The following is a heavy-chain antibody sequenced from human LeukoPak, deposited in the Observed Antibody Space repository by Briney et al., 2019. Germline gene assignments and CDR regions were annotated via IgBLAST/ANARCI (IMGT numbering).Heavy chain of an antibody. CDR1: GFTFSDYY. CDR2: ISSSGSTI. J-gene: IGHJ4*02. D-gene: IGHD3-3*01. V-gene: IGHV3-11*04. Sequence: GGSLRLSCAASGFTFSDYYMSWIRQAPGKGLEWVSYISSSGSTIYYADSVKGRFTISRDNAKNSLYLQMNSLRAEDTAVYYCAGDTIFGVVGPSDCWGQGTLVTVSS. CDR3: AGDTIFGVVGPSDC.